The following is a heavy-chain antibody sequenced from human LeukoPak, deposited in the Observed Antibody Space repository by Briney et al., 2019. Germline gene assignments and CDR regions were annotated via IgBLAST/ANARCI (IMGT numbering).Heavy chain of an antibody. CDR2: ISSSGSTI. Sequence: GGSLRLSCAASGFTFSSYEMNWVRQAPGKGLEWVSYISSSGSTIYYADSVKGRFTISRDNAKNSLYLQMNSLRAEDTAVYYCARDSTAMAIDYWGQGTLVTVSS. D-gene: IGHD5-18*01. CDR1: GFTFSSYE. CDR3: ARDSTAMAIDY. V-gene: IGHV3-48*03. J-gene: IGHJ4*02.